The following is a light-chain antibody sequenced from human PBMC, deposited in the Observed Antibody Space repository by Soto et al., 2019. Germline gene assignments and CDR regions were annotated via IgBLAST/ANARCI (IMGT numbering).Light chain of an antibody. CDR1: QSISNW. CDR3: QQTFSPPSIT. J-gene: IGKJ5*01. CDR2: KAS. Sequence: DIQMTQSPSTLSASVVDRITITCRATQSISNWLAWYQQKPGKAPKLLIYKASTLKSGVPSRFSGSGSGTEFTLTISSLQPDDFATYYCQQTFSPPSITFGQGTRLEIK. V-gene: IGKV1-5*03.